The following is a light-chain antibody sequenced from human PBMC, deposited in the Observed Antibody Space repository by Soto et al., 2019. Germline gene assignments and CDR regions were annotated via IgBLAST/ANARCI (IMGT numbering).Light chain of an antibody. CDR1: QSISSW. J-gene: IGKJ1*01. CDR3: QQYNSYST. CDR2: KAS. Sequence: DIQMTQSPSTLSASVGDRVTITCRASQSISSWLAWYQQKPGKAPKLLIYKASSLHSGVPSRFSGSGSGTEFTLTISGLQPDDFASYYCQQYNSYSTFGQGTKVEMK. V-gene: IGKV1-5*03.